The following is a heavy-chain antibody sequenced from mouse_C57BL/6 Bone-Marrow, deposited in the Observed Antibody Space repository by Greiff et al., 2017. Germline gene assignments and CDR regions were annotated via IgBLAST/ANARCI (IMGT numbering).Heavy chain of an antibody. CDR2: IDPSDSYT. CDR3: ALYSNYGAY. CDR1: GYTFTSYW. V-gene: IGHV1-69*01. J-gene: IGHJ3*01. Sequence: QVQLQQPGAELVMPGASVKLSCKASGYTFTSYWMHWVKQRPGQGLEWIGEIDPSDSYTNYNQKFKGKSTLTVDKSSSTAYMQLSSLTSADSAVYYCALYSNYGAYWGQGTLVTVSA. D-gene: IGHD2-5*01.